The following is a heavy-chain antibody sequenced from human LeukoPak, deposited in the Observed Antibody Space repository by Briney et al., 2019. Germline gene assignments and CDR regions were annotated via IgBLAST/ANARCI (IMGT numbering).Heavy chain of an antibody. Sequence: GGSLRLSCAASGFTFDDYGMSWVRQAPGKGLEWVSGINWNGGSTGYADSVKGRFSISRDNSKNTLYLQMNSLRVEDTAVYYCARDLSAWDDSSAYFDYWGQGTLVTVSS. CDR3: ARDLSAWDDSSAYFDY. D-gene: IGHD3-22*01. J-gene: IGHJ4*02. CDR2: INWNGGST. V-gene: IGHV3-20*04. CDR1: GFTFDDYG.